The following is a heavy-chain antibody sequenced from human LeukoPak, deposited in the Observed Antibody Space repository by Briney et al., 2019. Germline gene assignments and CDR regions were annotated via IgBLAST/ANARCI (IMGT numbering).Heavy chain of an antibody. Sequence: ASVKVSCKVSGYTLTELSMHWVRQAPGKGLEWMGGFDPEDGETIYAQKVQGRGTMTEDTSTDTAYTELSSLSSEDTAVYSCATNLVRGAKAHSYSYYYMDVWGKGTPVTVSS. J-gene: IGHJ6*03. V-gene: IGHV1-24*01. CDR1: GYTLTELS. CDR2: FDPEDGET. D-gene: IGHD3-10*01. CDR3: ATNLVRGAKAHSYSYYYMDV.